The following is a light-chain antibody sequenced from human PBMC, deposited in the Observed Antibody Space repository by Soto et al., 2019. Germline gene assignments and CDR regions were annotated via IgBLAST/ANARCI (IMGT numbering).Light chain of an antibody. CDR3: QQYGDSPWT. CDR1: QSVSSIY. Sequence: IVLTQSPGPLSLSPGERATLSCRASQSVSSIYLGWYQQKPGQAPRLLIYGASSRATGIADRFSGSGSGTDFTLTISRLEPEDSAVYYCQQYGDSPWTFGQGTKVDI. J-gene: IGKJ1*01. V-gene: IGKV3-20*01. CDR2: GAS.